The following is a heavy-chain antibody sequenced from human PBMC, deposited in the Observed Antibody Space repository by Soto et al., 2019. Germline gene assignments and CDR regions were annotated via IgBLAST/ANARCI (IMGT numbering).Heavy chain of an antibody. CDR1: GFTLSSYG. D-gene: IGHD1-7*01. Sequence: QVQLVESGGGVVQPGRSLRLSCAASGFTLSSYGMHWVRQAPGKGLNWVAVIWYDGGNKYHEESVKGRFTISRDNSKNTLYLQMNSLRAEDTAVYYCARGNWNYGYFDYWGQGTLVTVSS. CDR2: IWYDGGNK. CDR3: ARGNWNYGYFDY. J-gene: IGHJ4*02. V-gene: IGHV3-33*01.